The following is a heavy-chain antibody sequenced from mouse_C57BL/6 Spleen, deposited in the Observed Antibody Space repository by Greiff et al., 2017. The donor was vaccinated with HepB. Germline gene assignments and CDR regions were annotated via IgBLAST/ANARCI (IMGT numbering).Heavy chain of an antibody. Sequence: EVQLVESGEGLVKPGGSLKLSCAASGFTFSSYAMSWVRQTPEKRLEWVAYISSGGDYIYYADTVKGRFTISRDNARNTLYLQLNSLKSEDTAMYYCTREGGSSYDYWGQGTTLTVSS. CDR3: TREGGSSYDY. CDR1: GFTFSSYA. D-gene: IGHD1-1*01. J-gene: IGHJ2*01. CDR2: ISSGGDYI. V-gene: IGHV5-9-1*02.